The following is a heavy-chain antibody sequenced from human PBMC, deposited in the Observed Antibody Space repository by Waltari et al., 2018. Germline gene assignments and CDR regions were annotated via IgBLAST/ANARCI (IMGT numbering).Heavy chain of an antibody. J-gene: IGHJ4*02. Sequence: EVQLVESGGDLIQPGGSLRLPCAASGFPVSSYYRSWVRQAPGKGLDWVSVIYTGGSTYYADSVKGRFTISRDNSKNTLYLQMNSLRAEDTAVYYCARGGWGYWGQGTLVTVSS. CDR1: GFPVSSYY. CDR2: IYTGGST. CDR3: ARGGWGY. D-gene: IGHD3-16*01. V-gene: IGHV3-53*01.